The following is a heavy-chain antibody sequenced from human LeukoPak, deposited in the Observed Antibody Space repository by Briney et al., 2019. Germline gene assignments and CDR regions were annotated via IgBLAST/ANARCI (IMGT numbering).Heavy chain of an antibody. J-gene: IGHJ4*02. D-gene: IGHD1-1*01. CDR1: GGSISSYY. Sequence: SETLSLTCTVSGGSISSYYWSWIRQPPGKGLEWIGYIYYSGSTNYNPSLKSRVTISVDTSKNQFSLKLSSVTAADTAVYYCARDATGTIDYWGQGTLVTASS. CDR2: IYYSGST. CDR3: ARDATGTIDY. V-gene: IGHV4-59*01.